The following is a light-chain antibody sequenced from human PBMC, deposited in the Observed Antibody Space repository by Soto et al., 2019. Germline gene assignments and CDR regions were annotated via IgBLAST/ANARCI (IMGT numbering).Light chain of an antibody. CDR3: QSYDSSLSAVV. CDR2: GNS. CDR1: SSNIGAGYD. V-gene: IGLV1-40*01. Sequence: QSVLTQPPSASGAPGQRVTISCTGSSSNIGAGYDVHWYQQLPGTAPKLLIYGNSNRPSGVPDRFSGSKSGTSASLAITGLQAEDEADYYCQSYDSSLSAVVFGGGTKLTFL. J-gene: IGLJ2*01.